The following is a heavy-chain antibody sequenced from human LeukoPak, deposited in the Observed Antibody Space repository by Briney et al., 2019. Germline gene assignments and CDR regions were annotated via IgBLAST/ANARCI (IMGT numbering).Heavy chain of an antibody. V-gene: IGHV4-61*02. Sequence: SETLSLTCTVSGGSISSGSYYWSWIRQPAGKGLEWIGRIYTSGSTNYNPSLKSRVTISVDTSKNQFSLKLSSVTAADTAVYYCARSYSSGWYGWRAFDIWGQGTMVTVSS. J-gene: IGHJ3*02. CDR2: IYTSGST. CDR3: ARSYSSGWYGWRAFDI. CDR1: GGSISSGSYY. D-gene: IGHD6-19*01.